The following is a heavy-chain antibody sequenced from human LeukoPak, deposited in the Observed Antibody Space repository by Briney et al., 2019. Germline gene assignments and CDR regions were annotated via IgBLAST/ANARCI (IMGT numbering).Heavy chain of an antibody. Sequence: PGGSLRLSCAASGFTFSSYAMSWVRQAPGKGLEWVSGVSGNGDSTYYPDSVKGRFTISRDNSKNTLYLQMNSLRAEDTAVYYCARNVVAGDSSGWYYGDYWGQGKLVTVSP. CDR2: VSGNGDST. CDR3: ARNVVAGDSSGWYYGDY. J-gene: IGHJ4*02. D-gene: IGHD6-19*01. V-gene: IGHV3-23*01. CDR1: GFTFSSYA.